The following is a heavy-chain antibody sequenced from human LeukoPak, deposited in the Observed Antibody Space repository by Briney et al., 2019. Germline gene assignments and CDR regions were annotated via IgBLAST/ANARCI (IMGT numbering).Heavy chain of an antibody. CDR2: ISGSGGST. CDR3: ANVDIVATSQRTDY. D-gene: IGHD5-12*01. Sequence: GGSLRLSCAASGFTFSSYAMSWVRQDPGKGLEWVSAISGSGGSTYYADSVKGRFTISRDNSKNTLYLQMNSLRAEDTAVYYCANVDIVATSQRTDYWGQGTLVTVSS. V-gene: IGHV3-23*01. CDR1: GFTFSSYA. J-gene: IGHJ4*02.